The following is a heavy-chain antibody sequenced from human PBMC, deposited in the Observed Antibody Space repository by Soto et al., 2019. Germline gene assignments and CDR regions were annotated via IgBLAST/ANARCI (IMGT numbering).Heavy chain of an antibody. V-gene: IGHV3-7*03. CDR1: GFTFSSYW. D-gene: IGHD2-2*02. Sequence: EVQLVESGGGLVQPGGSLRLSCAASGFTFSSYWMSWVRQAPGKGLEWVANMKQDGSEKYYVDSVKGRFTISRDNAKNSLYLQMNSLRAEDTAVYYCARWGVPAAIYYYYGMDVWGQGTTVTVSS. CDR2: MKQDGSEK. CDR3: ARWGVPAAIYYYYGMDV. J-gene: IGHJ6*02.